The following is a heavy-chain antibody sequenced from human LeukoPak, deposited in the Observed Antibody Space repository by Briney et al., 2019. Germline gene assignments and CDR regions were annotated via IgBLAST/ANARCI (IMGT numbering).Heavy chain of an antibody. CDR3: ARGGGRHVEY. CDR1: GFTFSSYW. D-gene: IGHD2/OR15-2a*01. V-gene: IGHV3-7*05. J-gene: IGHJ4*02. Sequence: PGGSLRLSCAVSGFTFSSYWMSWVRQAPGKGLEWVANIKEDGREKNYVDSVKGRFTISRDNAKNSLYLQMNSLRAEDTAVYYCARGGGRHVEYWGQGNLVTVSS. CDR2: IKEDGREK.